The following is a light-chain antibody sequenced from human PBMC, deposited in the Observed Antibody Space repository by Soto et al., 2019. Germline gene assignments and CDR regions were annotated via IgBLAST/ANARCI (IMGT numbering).Light chain of an antibody. CDR1: QSVSNSY. Sequence: EIVLTQSPGTLSLSPGERATLSCRASQSVSNSYLAWYQQKRGQAPRLLISGASRRATGIPDRFSGSGSGTDFTLSITRLEPEDFAVYYCQQYGNSPQTFGQGTKVEIK. CDR3: QQYGNSPQT. J-gene: IGKJ1*01. CDR2: GAS. V-gene: IGKV3-20*01.